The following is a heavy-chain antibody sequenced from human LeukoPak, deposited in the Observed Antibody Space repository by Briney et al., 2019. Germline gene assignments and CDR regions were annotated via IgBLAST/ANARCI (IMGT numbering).Heavy chain of an antibody. CDR2: IKSKTDGGTT. J-gene: IGHJ4*02. Sequence: GGSLRLSCAASGCTFSNAWMSWVRQAPGKGREWVGRIKSKTDGGTTDYAAPVKGRFTISRDDSKNTLYLQMNSLKTEDPAVYYCTTRGMVYATLSDYWGQGTLVTVSS. D-gene: IGHD2-8*01. V-gene: IGHV3-15*01. CDR3: TTRGMVYATLSDY. CDR1: GCTFSNAW.